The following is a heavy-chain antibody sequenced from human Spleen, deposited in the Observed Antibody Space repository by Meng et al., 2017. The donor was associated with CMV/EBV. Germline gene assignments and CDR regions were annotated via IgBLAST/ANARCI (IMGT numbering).Heavy chain of an antibody. V-gene: IGHV4-59*01. CDR1: GGSISSYY. CDR2: IYYSGST. Sequence: SETLSLTCTVSGGSISSYYWSWIRQPPGKGLEWIGYIYYSGSTNYNPSLKSRVTISVDTSKNQFSLKLSSVTAADTAVYYCARGVGYNFEGLDYWGQGTLVTAPQ. CDR3: ARGVGYNFEGLDY. D-gene: IGHD5-24*01. J-gene: IGHJ4*02.